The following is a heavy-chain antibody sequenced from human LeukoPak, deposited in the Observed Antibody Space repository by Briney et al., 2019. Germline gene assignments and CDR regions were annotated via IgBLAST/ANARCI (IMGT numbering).Heavy chain of an antibody. CDR1: GFTFSNAW. V-gene: IGHV3-15*01. J-gene: IGHJ4*02. Sequence: PGGSLRLSCAASGFTFSNAWMTWGRQAPGKGLEWVGRIKSKTAGGTIDYAAPVKGRFTISRDDSKNTLYLQMNSLKTEDTAVYYCTTGESMVGSTIHIRWADWGQGTLVTVSS. CDR2: IKSKTAGGTI. D-gene: IGHD1-26*01. CDR3: TTGESMVGSTIHIRWAD.